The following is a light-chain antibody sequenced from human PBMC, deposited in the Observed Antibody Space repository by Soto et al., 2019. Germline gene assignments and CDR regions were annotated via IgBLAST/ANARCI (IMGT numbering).Light chain of an antibody. Sequence: DIQLTQSPSFLSASVGDRVTITCRVSQGINNYLVWYQQKPGNAPKLLIYVASTLQSGVPSRFSGSRSETHFTLTISRLHHEDVTTYYRQQVNRHPYTFGQGTRVEIK. CDR3: QQVNRHPYT. V-gene: IGKV1-9*01. J-gene: IGKJ2*01. CDR1: QGINNY. CDR2: VAS.